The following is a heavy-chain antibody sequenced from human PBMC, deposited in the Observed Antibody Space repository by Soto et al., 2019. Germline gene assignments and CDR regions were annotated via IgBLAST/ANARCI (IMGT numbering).Heavy chain of an antibody. D-gene: IGHD2-15*01. Sequence: EVQLVESGGGLVKPGGSLRLSCAASGFSFSDYSMNWVRQAPGKGLEWVSSISGSTSYIYYADSLKGRFTVSRDNAEKALDLQMNSLRAEDTAVYHCARDGPFCRGTGSGDYYHYMDFWGKGTTVIVSS. CDR1: GFSFSDYS. V-gene: IGHV3-21*01. J-gene: IGHJ6*03. CDR3: ARDGPFCRGTGSGDYYHYMDF. CDR2: ISGSTSYI.